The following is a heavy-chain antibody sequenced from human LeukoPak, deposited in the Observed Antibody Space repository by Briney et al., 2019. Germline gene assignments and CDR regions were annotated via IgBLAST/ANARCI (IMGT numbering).Heavy chain of an antibody. Sequence: PGGSLRLSCAASGFTFSSYWMSWVRQAPGKGLEWVANIKQEGREKYYVDSLKGRFTISRDNAKNSLYPQMNSLRAEDTAVYYCARRDHLAFDIWGQGTMVTVSS. V-gene: IGHV3-7*01. CDR2: IKQEGREK. CDR1: GFTFSSYW. J-gene: IGHJ3*02. CDR3: ARRDHLAFDI.